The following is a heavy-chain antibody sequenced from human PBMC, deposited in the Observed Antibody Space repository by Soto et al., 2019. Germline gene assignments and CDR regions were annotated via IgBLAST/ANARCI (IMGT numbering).Heavy chain of an antibody. CDR1: GFTFRTSA. CDR2: INSDDSK. Sequence: PGGSLRLSCAASGFTFRTSAMSWVRRAPGKGLEWVSGINSDDSKHYIASVRGRFTISRDNSKNTLFLQMNSLRAEDTAVYYCTKNRSPEGSGPNYFDYWGLGTLVTVSS. D-gene: IGHD6-19*01. J-gene: IGHJ4*02. V-gene: IGHV3-23*01. CDR3: TKNRSPEGSGPNYFDY.